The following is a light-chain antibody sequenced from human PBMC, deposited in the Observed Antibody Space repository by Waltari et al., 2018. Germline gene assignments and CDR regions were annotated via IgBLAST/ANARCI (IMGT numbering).Light chain of an antibody. V-gene: IGLV2-11*01. Sequence: QSALTQPRSVSGSPGQSVTISCTGTSSDVGGYNYVSWYQQHPGKAPNLMIYDVSKRPSGVPDRFSGSKSGNTASLTISGLQAEDWADYYCCSYAGSFVVFGGGTKLTVL. CDR2: DVS. J-gene: IGLJ3*02. CDR1: SSDVGGYNY. CDR3: CSYAGSFVV.